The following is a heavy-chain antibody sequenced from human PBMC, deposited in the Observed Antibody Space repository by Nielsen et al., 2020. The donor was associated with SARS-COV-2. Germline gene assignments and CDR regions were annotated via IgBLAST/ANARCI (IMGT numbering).Heavy chain of an antibody. CDR3: ARDRIDAFDI. J-gene: IGHJ3*02. V-gene: IGHV4-59*01. Sequence: RQAPGKGLEWIGYIYYSGSTNYNPSLKSRVTISVDTSKNQFSLKLSSVTAADMAVYYCARDRIDAFDIWGQGTMVTVSS. CDR2: IYYSGST.